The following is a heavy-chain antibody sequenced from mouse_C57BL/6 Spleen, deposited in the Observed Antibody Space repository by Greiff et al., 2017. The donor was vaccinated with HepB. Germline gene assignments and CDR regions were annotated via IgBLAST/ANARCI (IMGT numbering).Heavy chain of an antibody. Sequence: QVQLQQSGAELVKPGASVKMSCKASGYTFTTYPIEWMKQNHGKSLEWIGNFHPYNDDTKYNEKFKGKATLTVEKSSSTVYLELSRLTSDDSAVYDCARGTTVVAESYWYFDVWGTGTTVTVSS. CDR3: ARGTTVVAESYWYFDV. CDR2: FHPYNDDT. J-gene: IGHJ1*03. D-gene: IGHD1-1*01. CDR1: GYTFTTYP. V-gene: IGHV1-47*01.